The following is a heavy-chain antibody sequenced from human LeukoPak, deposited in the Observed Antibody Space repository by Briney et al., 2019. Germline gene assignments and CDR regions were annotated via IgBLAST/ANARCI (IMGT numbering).Heavy chain of an antibody. CDR3: ARDFRDDDFWSGYYRGYYYYYVDV. CDR1: GGTFSSYG. V-gene: IGHV1-69*13. CDR2: IIPIFGTA. D-gene: IGHD3-3*01. J-gene: IGHJ6*03. Sequence: SVKVSCKASGGTFSSYGISWVRQAPGQGLEWMGGIIPIFGTANYAQKFQGRVTITADESTSTAYMELSSLRSEDTAVYYCARDFRDDDFWSGYYRGYYYYYVDVWGKGTPVTVSS.